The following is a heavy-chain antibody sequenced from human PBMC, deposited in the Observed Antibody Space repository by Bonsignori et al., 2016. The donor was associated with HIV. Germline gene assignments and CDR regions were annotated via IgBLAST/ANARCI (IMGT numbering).Heavy chain of an antibody. V-gene: IGHV3-11*01. CDR1: GFTFSDYY. D-gene: IGHD3-3*01. CDR3: ASSPYYDFWGGEDY. J-gene: IGHJ4*02. CDR2: ISSSGTNI. Sequence: GESLKISCAASGFTFSDYYMSWIRQAPGKGLEWVSYISSSGTNIYYADSVKGRFTISRDNAKNSLYLQMNSLRAEDTAVYYCASSPYYDFWGGEDYWGQGTLVTVSS.